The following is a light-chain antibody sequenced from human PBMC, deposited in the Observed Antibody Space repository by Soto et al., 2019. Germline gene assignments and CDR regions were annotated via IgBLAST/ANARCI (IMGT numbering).Light chain of an antibody. Sequence: DIQMTQSPSTLSGSVGDRVTITCRASQTISSWLAWYQQKPGKAPKLLIYKASTLKSGVPSRFSGSGSGTEFTLTISSLQPDDFATYYCQQYETFSGTFGPGPKVEI. CDR2: KAS. CDR1: QTISSW. V-gene: IGKV1-5*03. J-gene: IGKJ1*01. CDR3: QQYETFSGT.